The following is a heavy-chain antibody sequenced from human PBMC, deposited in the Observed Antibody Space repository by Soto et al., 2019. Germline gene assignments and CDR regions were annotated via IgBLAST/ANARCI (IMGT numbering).Heavy chain of an antibody. V-gene: IGHV4-59*01. J-gene: IGHJ5*02. Sequence: PSETLSLTCTVSGGSISSYYWSWVRQPPGKGLEWIGYIFYSGSSNYNPSLKSPVTISVDASRNQFSLKLSSVTAADTPVYYCVRTGLGWFDPWGQGTLVTVSS. CDR2: IFYSGSS. CDR3: VRTGLGWFDP. D-gene: IGHD7-27*01. CDR1: GGSISSYY.